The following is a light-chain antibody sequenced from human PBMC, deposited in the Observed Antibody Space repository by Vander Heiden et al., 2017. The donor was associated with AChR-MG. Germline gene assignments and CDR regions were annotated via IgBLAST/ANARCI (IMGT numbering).Light chain of an antibody. CDR1: QSVSSSY. CDR2: VAS. V-gene: IGKV3-20*01. J-gene: IGKJ2*01. CDR3: QHARSSYT. Sequence: EIVLTQSPGTLSLSPGERATLSCRPSQSVSSSYLDWYQPKPGQAPRLLIYVASSSDNGIPDRFSDSGSGKDFTLTSRRREHQDFAVYYVQHARSSYTFGQGTKLEIK.